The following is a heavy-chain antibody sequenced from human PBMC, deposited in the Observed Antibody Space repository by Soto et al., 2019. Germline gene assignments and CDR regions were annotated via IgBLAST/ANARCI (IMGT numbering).Heavy chain of an antibody. Sequence: ASVKVSCKASGYTFTGYYMHWVRQAPGQGLEWMGWINPNSGGTNYAQKFQGWVTMTRDTSISTAYMELSWLRSDDTAVYYCASGAMYYDFWSGYYPYYYYMDVWGKGTTVTVSS. J-gene: IGHJ6*03. CDR2: INPNSGGT. D-gene: IGHD3-3*01. V-gene: IGHV1-2*04. CDR1: GYTFTGYY. CDR3: ASGAMYYDFWSGYYPYYYYMDV.